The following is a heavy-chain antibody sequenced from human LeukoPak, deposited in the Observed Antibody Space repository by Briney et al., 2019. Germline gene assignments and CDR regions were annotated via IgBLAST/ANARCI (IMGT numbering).Heavy chain of an antibody. CDR2: IGTAGDT. V-gene: IGHV3-13*01. D-gene: IGHD6-13*01. Sequence: RGSLRLSCAASGFTFSSYDMHWVRQATGKGLEWVSAIGTAGDTYYPGSVKGRFTISRENAKNSLYLQMNSLRAGDTAVYYCARGGSSSYGIIDYWGQGTPVTVSS. J-gene: IGHJ4*02. CDR3: ARGGSSSYGIIDY. CDR1: GFTFSSYD.